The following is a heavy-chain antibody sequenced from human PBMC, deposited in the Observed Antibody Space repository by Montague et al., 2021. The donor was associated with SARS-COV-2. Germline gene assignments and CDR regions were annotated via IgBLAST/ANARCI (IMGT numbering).Heavy chain of an antibody. J-gene: IGHJ4*02. CDR1: GGSISNYY. Sequence: SETLSLTCTVSGGSISNYYWSWIRQPPGKGLELIGYIYYSGSTNNNPSLKSQVTISVDTSKIQFSLKLSPVTAADTAVYYCATLPSSITIFGVVQGYYFDDWGQGTLVTVSS. CDR3: ATLPSSITIFGVVQGYYFDD. CDR2: IYYSGST. D-gene: IGHD3-3*01. V-gene: IGHV4-59*08.